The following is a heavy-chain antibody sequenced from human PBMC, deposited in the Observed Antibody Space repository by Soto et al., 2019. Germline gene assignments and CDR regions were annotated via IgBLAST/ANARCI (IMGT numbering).Heavy chain of an antibody. CDR1: GYTFTSYA. CDR3: ARDQTYCSCGSCPFSLRYYGMDV. CDR2: INAGNGNT. D-gene: IGHD2-15*01. V-gene: IGHV1-3*01. J-gene: IGHJ6*02. Sequence: VASVKVSCKASGYTFTSYAMHWVRQAPGQRLEWMGWINAGNGNTKYSQKFQGRVTITRDTSASTAYMELSSLRSEDTAVYYCARDQTYCSCGSCPFSLRYYGMDVWGQGTTVTVSS.